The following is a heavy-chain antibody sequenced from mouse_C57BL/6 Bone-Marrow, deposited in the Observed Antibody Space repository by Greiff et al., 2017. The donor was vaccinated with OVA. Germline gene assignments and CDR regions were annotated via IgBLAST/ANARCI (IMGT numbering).Heavy chain of an antibody. D-gene: IGHD2-1*01. V-gene: IGHV5-9*01. CDR2: ISGGGGNT. J-gene: IGHJ3*01. CDR3: ARQGIYYGNWGFAY. CDR1: GFTFSSYT. Sequence: EVQLVESGGGLVKPGGSLKLSCAASGFTFSSYTMSWVRQTPEKRLEWVATISGGGGNTYYPDSVKGRFTISRDNAKNTLYLQMSSLRSEDTALYYCARQGIYYGNWGFAYWGQGTLVTVSA.